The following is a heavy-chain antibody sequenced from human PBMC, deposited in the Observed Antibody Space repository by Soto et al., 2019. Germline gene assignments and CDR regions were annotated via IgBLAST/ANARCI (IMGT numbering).Heavy chain of an antibody. Sequence: PSETLSLTCAVYGGSFSAYYWSWIRQPPGKGLEWIGEINHSGSTNYNPSLKIRVTISVDTSKNQFSLKLSSVTAADTAVYYCETVTVENGGWFDPWGQGTLVTVS. J-gene: IGHJ5*02. V-gene: IGHV4-34*01. CDR3: ETVTVENGGWFDP. CDR1: GGSFSAYY. D-gene: IGHD2-8*01. CDR2: INHSGST.